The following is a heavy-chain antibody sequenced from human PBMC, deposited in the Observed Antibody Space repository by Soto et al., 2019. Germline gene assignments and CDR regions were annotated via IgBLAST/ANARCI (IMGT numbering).Heavy chain of an antibody. V-gene: IGHV1-18*04. CDR3: ARDGERDTGLNFYYYLHGMDA. J-gene: IGHJ6*02. CDR1: GYTFTTYG. CDR2: ISPYNGTT. Sequence: ASVKVSCKASGYTFTTYGISWVRQAPGQGLEWMGWISPYNGTTKYAEKFQGEMTMTTDTATSTAYMDLRSLRSDDTAVYYCARDGERDTGLNFYYYLHGMDAWGQGTMVIVSS. D-gene: IGHD1-1*01.